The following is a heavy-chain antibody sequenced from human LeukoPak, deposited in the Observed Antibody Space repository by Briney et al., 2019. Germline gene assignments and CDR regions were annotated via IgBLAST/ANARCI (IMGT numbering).Heavy chain of an antibody. D-gene: IGHD1-26*01. CDR3: ARYSGSYSPRLSWFDP. J-gene: IGHJ5*02. CDR1: GFTFDDYA. Sequence: GGSLRLSCAATGFTFDDYAMSWVRQAPEKGLEWVSGINWNGGSTGYADSVKGRFTISRDNAKSSLYLQMNSLRAEDTALYYCARYSGSYSPRLSWFDPWGQGTLVTVSS. V-gene: IGHV3-20*04. CDR2: INWNGGST.